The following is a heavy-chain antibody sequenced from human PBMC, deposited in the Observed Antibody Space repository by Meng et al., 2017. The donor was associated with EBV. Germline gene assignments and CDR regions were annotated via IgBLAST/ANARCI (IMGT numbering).Heavy chain of an antibody. CDR2: INAGNGNT. D-gene: IGHD3-3*01. V-gene: IGHV1-3*01. J-gene: IGHJ4*02. Sequence: VPLVQSGAEVKKPGASVKVSSKASGYTFTSYAMHWVRQAPGQRLEWMGWINAGNGNTKYSQKFQGRVTITRDTSASTAYMELSSLRSEDTAVYYCARSGATIFGVVIPTYYFDYWGQGTLVTVSS. CDR3: ARSGATIFGVVIPTYYFDY. CDR1: GYTFTSYA.